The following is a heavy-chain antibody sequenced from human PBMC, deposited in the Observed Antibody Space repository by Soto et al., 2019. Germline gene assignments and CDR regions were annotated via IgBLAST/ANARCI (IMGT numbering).Heavy chain of an antibody. D-gene: IGHD3-10*01. CDR2: IWYDGSNK. J-gene: IGHJ6*03. CDR3: AREAGLKNYGPWYYYYYMDV. V-gene: IGHV3-33*01. Sequence: GGSLRLSCAASGFTFSSYGMHWVRQAPGKGLEWVAVIWYDGSNKYYADSVKGRFTISRDNSKNTLYLQMNSLRAEDTAVYYCAREAGLKNYGPWYYYYYMDVWGKGTTVTVSS. CDR1: GFTFSSYG.